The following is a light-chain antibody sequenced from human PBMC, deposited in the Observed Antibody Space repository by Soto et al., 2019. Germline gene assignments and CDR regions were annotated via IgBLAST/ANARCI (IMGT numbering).Light chain of an antibody. CDR3: QQYSSYSNT. CDR2: RAS. J-gene: IGKJ1*01. V-gene: IGKV1-5*03. Sequence: DIQMTQSPSTLSASVGDRVTITCRASQSISSWLAWYQQKPGRAPKLLIQRASSLESGVPSRFSGSESGTEITRTISSLQPDDSASYYCQQYSSYSNTFGQGTKVDIK. CDR1: QSISSW.